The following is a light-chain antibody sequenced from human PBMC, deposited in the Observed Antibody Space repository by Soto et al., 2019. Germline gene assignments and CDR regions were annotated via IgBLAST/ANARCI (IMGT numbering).Light chain of an antibody. CDR2: RAS. V-gene: IGKV3-15*01. CDR1: QSVSTK. CDR3: QQYNNWPPMYT. Sequence: ETLMTQSPATLSVSLGERATLSCRASQSVSTKLAWYQQRPGQAPRLLIYRASTRATGVPARFSGSGSGTEFTLTISSLQSEDFAVYYCQQYNNWPPMYTFGQGTKLEI. J-gene: IGKJ2*01.